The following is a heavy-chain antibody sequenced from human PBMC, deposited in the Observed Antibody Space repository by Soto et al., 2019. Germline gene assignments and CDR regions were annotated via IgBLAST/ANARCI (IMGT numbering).Heavy chain of an antibody. J-gene: IGHJ4*02. CDR2: ISYSGST. CDR3: ARALQWLVPHEIYYFDY. Sequence: SETLSLTCTVSGGSISSGGYYWSWIRQHPGTGLEWIGHISYSGSTYYNTSLKSRVTISVDTSKNQFSLKLSSVTAADTAVYYCARALQWLVPHEIYYFDYWGQGTLVTVSS. D-gene: IGHD6-19*01. V-gene: IGHV4-31*03. CDR1: GGSISSGGYY.